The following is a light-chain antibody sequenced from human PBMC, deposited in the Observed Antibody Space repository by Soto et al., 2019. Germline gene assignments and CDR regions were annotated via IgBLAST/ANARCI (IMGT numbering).Light chain of an antibody. Sequence: QSALTQPASVSGSPGQSITISCTGTSSDVGGYNYVSWYQQHPGKAPKLMIYDVSNRPSGASYRFSGSKSGNTASLTISGLQAEDEADYYCSSYTSSSLHVFGTGTKVTVL. J-gene: IGLJ1*01. CDR1: SSDVGGYNY. CDR2: DVS. V-gene: IGLV2-14*03. CDR3: SSYTSSSLHV.